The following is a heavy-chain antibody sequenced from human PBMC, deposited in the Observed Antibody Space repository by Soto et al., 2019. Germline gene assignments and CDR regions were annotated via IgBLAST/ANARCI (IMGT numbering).Heavy chain of an antibody. V-gene: IGHV1-18*01. CDR3: ARELGISPSAPLDY. CDR2: INTFNGNT. Sequence: QVQLVQSGGEVKKPGASVKVSCKASGYRFSSYGLNWLRQAPGQGPEWMGWINTFNGNTNSAQKFQGRLRVTTDTSTSTVFMELSSLTSDDTAVYFCARELGISPSAPLDYWGQGTLITVFS. D-gene: IGHD2-21*01. J-gene: IGHJ4*02. CDR1: GYRFSSYG.